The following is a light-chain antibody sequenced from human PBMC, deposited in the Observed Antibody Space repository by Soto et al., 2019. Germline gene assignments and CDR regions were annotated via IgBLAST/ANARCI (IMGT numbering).Light chain of an antibody. V-gene: IGKV1-6*01. Sequence: IQMTQSPSSLSASVGDRVTITCRATQDIREDLGWYQQKPGKAPKLLIYAASSLERKVPSRFSGSGSGTEFTLTISSRQPEDFATYFCLQDHGFPLPFGGWTKGESK. CDR1: QDIRED. CDR3: LQDHGFPLP. J-gene: IGKJ4*01. CDR2: AAS.